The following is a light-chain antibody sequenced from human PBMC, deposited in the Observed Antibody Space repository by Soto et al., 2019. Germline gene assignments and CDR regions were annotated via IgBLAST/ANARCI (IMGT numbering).Light chain of an antibody. J-gene: IGKJ1*01. CDR1: QSVSSY. Sequence: EIVLTQSPATLSLSPGERATLSCRASQSVSSYLAWYQQKLGQAPRLLIYDASNRATGIPARFSGSGSGTDFTLTISSLEPEDFAVYYCQQRSNWPTWTFGQGTKVEIK. CDR2: DAS. CDR3: QQRSNWPTWT. V-gene: IGKV3-11*01.